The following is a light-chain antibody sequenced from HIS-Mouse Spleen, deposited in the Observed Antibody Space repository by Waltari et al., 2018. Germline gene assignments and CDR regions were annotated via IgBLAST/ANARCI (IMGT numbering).Light chain of an antibody. Sequence: QSALTQPASVSGSPGQSITISCTGTSSVVGSYNLVSCYQQHPGKAPKLLNYEGNKRPAGVSNRFSGSKSGNTASLTISGLQAEDEADYYCCSYAGSSTYVFGTGTKVTVL. CDR2: EGN. V-gene: IGLV2-23*01. J-gene: IGLJ1*01. CDR1: SSVVGSYNL. CDR3: CSYAGSSTYV.